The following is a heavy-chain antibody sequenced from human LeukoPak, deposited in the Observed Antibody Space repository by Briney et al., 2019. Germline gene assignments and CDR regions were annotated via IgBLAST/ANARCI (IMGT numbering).Heavy chain of an antibody. J-gene: IGHJ4*02. Sequence: PGGSLRLSCAASGFTVSSKYMNWVRQAPGKGLEWVSVIYLDGKADYADSVKGRFTISGDNSKNTVYLQMNSLRDEDTAVYYCARDAETSLANWGQGTLVTVSP. V-gene: IGHV3-66*01. CDR1: GFTVSSKY. CDR2: IYLDGKA. CDR3: ARDAETSLAN.